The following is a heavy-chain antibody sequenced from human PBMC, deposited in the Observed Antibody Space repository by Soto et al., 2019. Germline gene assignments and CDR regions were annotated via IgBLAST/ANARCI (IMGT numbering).Heavy chain of an antibody. CDR3: ASDYYYGAGSYYNVARY. Sequence: GESLKISCKVSGYSFTSYWIGWVRQMPGKGLEWMGIIYPGDSDTRYSPSFQGQVTISADKSISTAYLQWSSLKASDTAMYYCASDYYYGAGSYYNVARYWGQGTLVTVSS. V-gene: IGHV5-51*01. CDR1: GYSFTSYW. CDR2: IYPGDSDT. D-gene: IGHD3-10*01. J-gene: IGHJ4*02.